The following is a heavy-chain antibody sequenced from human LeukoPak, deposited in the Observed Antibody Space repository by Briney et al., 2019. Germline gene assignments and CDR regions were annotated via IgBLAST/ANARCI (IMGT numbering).Heavy chain of an antibody. Sequence: PSETLSLTCAVSGYSISSGYYWGWIRQPPGKGLEWIGSIYHSGSTYYNPSLKSRVTISVDTSKSQFSLKLSSVTAADTAVYYCARGEASTVVSPYYFDHWGQGTLVTVSS. CDR3: ARGEASTVVSPYYFDH. D-gene: IGHD4-23*01. CDR2: IYHSGST. V-gene: IGHV4-38-2*01. J-gene: IGHJ4*02. CDR1: GYSISSGYY.